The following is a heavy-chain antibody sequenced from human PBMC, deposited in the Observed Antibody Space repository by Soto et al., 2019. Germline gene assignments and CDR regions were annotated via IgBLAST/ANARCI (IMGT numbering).Heavy chain of an antibody. CDR1: GGTFSSYA. V-gene: IGHV1-69*13. J-gene: IGHJ6*02. CDR3: ARFLSGATRDYYYGTDV. Sequence: SVKVSCKASGGTFSSYAISWVRQAHGQGLEWMGGIIPIFGTENYAQKFQGRVTITADESTSTAYMELSSLRSEETAVYYCARFLSGATRDYYYGTDVWGQGTTVTVSS. CDR2: IIPIFGTE. D-gene: IGHD1-26*01.